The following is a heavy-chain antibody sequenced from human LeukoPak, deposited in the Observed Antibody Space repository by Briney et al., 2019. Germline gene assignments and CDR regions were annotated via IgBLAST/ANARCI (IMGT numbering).Heavy chain of an antibody. CDR3: ARRTSRVRGVSDI. CDR2: IYYSGST. CDR1: GGSISSGGYY. V-gene: IGHV4-31*03. Sequence: SETLSLTCTVSGGSISSGGYYWSWIRQHPGKGLEWIGYIYYSGSTYYNPSLKSRVTISVDTSKNQFSLKLSSVTAADTAVYYCARRTSRVRGVSDIWGQGTMVTVSS. D-gene: IGHD3-10*01. J-gene: IGHJ3*02.